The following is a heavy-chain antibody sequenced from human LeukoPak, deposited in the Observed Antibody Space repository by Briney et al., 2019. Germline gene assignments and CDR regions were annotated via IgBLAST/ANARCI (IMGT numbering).Heavy chain of an antibody. D-gene: IGHD3-22*01. CDR2: INPSGGST. J-gene: IGHJ4*02. CDR3: ARDRAYYYDSSGYFNLVY. Sequence: ASVKVSCKASGYTFTSYYMHWVRQAPGQGLEWMGIINPSGGSTSYAQKFQGRVTMTRDTSTSTVYMELSSLRPEDTAVYYCARDRAYYYDSSGYFNLVYWGQGTLVTVSS. V-gene: IGHV1-46*01. CDR1: GYTFTSYY.